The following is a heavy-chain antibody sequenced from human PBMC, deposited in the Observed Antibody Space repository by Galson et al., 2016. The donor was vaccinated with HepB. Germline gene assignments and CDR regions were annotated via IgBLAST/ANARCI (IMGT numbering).Heavy chain of an antibody. J-gene: IGHJ6*02. CDR3: AKDLIAAAGKTYYYYGMDV. D-gene: IGHD6-13*01. V-gene: IGHV3-23*01. CDR1: GFTFNNYA. CDR2: ISGSGGST. Sequence: SLRLSCVASGFTFNNYAMSWVRQSPGKGLEWVSAISGSGGSTYYADSVKGRFTISRDNSRKTLYWQMNSLRAEDTAVYYCAKDLIAAAGKTYYYYGMDVWGQGTTVTVSS.